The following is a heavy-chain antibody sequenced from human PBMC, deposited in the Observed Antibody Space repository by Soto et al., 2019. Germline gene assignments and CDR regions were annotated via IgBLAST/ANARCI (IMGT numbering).Heavy chain of an antibody. CDR2: IYNTGTT. D-gene: IGHD6-6*01. CDR3: AREYSNSPEAFDF. Sequence: KTSETLSLTCTVSGVSVNSDYYYWSWIRQPPGKGLEWIGHIYNTGTTAYNPSLKSRVTISLDTSRNHFSLSLSSVTAADTAVFYCAREYSNSPEAFDFWGRGTLVTVSS. V-gene: IGHV4-61*03. CDR1: GVSVNSDYYY. J-gene: IGHJ4*02.